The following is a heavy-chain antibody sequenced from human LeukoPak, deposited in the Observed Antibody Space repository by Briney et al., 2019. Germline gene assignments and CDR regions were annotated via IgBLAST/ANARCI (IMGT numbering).Heavy chain of an antibody. J-gene: IGHJ4*02. CDR3: ARSNISSWYYAGHFDY. Sequence: SETLSLICTVSGGSISSSSYYWGWIRQPPGKGLEWIGSIYYSGSTYYNPSLKSRVTISVDTSKNQFSLKLSSVTAADTAVYYCARSNISSWYYAGHFDYWGQGTLVTVSS. V-gene: IGHV4-39*01. CDR1: GGSISSSSYY. D-gene: IGHD6-13*01. CDR2: IYYSGST.